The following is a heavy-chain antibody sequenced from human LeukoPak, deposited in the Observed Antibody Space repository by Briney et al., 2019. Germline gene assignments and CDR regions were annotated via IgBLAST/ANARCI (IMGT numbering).Heavy chain of an antibody. CDR3: ASNYDSSGYGHDY. J-gene: IGHJ4*02. Sequence: GGSLRLSCAASGFTFSSYAMHWVRQAPGKGLEWVAVISYDGSNKYYADSVKGRFTISRDNSKNTLYLQMNSLRAEDTAVYYCASNYDSSGYGHDYWGQGTLVTVPS. CDR2: ISYDGSNK. D-gene: IGHD3-22*01. V-gene: IGHV3-30-3*01. CDR1: GFTFSSYA.